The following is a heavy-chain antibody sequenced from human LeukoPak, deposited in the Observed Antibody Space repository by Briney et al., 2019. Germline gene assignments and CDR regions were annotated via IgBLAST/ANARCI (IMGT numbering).Heavy chain of an antibody. CDR2: IYYSGST. D-gene: IGHD2-21*02. V-gene: IGHV4-39*01. CDR1: GDSMSSSSRY. J-gene: IGHJ3*02. Sequence: SETLSLTCTVSGDSMSSSSRYWGWIRQSPGKGLEWIGSIYYSGSTYYNPSLKSRVTISVDTSKNQFSLELRSVTAADTAIYYCARNMTAAARLDVFDIWGPGTMVTVSS. CDR3: ARNMTAAARLDVFDI.